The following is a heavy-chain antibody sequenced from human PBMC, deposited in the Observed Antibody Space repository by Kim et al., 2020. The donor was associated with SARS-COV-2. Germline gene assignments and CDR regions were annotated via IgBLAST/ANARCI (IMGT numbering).Heavy chain of an antibody. V-gene: IGHV3-48*02. CDR2: ISSSSSTI. Sequence: GGSLRLSCAASGFTFSSYSMNWVRQAPGKGLEWVSYISSSSSTIYYADSVKGRFTISRDNAKNSLYLQMNSLRDEDTAVYYCARCLASRGWFGESGVSYYGMDVWGQGTTVTVSS. J-gene: IGHJ6*02. CDR1: GFTFSSYS. CDR3: ARCLASRGWFGESGVSYYGMDV. D-gene: IGHD3-10*01.